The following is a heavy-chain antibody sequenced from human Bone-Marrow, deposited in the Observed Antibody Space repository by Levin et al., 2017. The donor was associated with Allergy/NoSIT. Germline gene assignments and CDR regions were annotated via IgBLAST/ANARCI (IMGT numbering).Heavy chain of an antibody. J-gene: IGHJ5*02. CDR2: ISGSGDYT. CDR1: GFTFGAYA. CDR3: AKHTADYNLNNWFDP. V-gene: IGHV3-23*01. D-gene: IGHD4-11*01. Sequence: GGSLRLSCAASGFTFGAYAMSWVRQAPGKGLEWVSAISGSGDYTYYGDSVKGRFTISRDNSKHTLYLQMNSLTAEDTAVYYCAKHTADYNLNNWFDPWGQGTLVTVSS.